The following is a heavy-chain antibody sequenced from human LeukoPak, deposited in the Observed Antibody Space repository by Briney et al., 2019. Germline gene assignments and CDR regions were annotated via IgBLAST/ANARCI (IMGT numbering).Heavy chain of an antibody. Sequence: SETLSLTCNVSGVSISSSSYYWGWLRQPPGKGLEWIGSIYSSGSTYYNSSLKSRVTIAIETSKNQVSLKMSSVTAADTAVYYCAKSGGYGLIDYWGQGTLVNVSS. CDR1: GVSISSSSYY. CDR3: AKSGGYGLIDY. V-gene: IGHV4-39*01. D-gene: IGHD6-25*01. J-gene: IGHJ4*01. CDR2: IYSSGST.